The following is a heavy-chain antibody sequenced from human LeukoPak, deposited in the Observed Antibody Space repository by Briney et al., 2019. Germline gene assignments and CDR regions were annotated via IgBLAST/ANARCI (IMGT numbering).Heavy chain of an antibody. D-gene: IGHD1-1*01. Sequence: GGSLRLSCAASGFTFSKYWKHWIRQVPGKGLVWVSHIKYDGSATNYADSVKGRFTISRDNAKNTLYLQMNSLRAEDTAIYYCVKLRTGTATNFDYWGQGTLVTVSS. CDR2: IKYDGSAT. J-gene: IGHJ4*02. V-gene: IGHV3-74*01. CDR1: GFTFSKYW. CDR3: VKLRTGTATNFDY.